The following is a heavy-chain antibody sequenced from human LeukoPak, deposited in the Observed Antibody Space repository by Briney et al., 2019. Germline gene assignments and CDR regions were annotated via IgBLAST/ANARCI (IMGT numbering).Heavy chain of an antibody. CDR2: ISGSGGST. CDR3: AKVLRYFDWFHSTDY. V-gene: IGHV3-23*01. Sequence: PGGSLRLSCAASGFTFSSYAMSWVRQAPGKGLEWVSAISGSGGSTYYADSVKGRFTISRDNSKNTLYLQMNSLRAEDTAVYYCAKVLRYFDWFHSTDYWGQGTLDTVSS. D-gene: IGHD3-9*01. CDR1: GFTFSSYA. J-gene: IGHJ4*02.